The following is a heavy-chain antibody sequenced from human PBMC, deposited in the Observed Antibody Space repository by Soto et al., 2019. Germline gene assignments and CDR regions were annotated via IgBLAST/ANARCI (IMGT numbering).Heavy chain of an antibody. CDR2: IDPSDSYT. J-gene: IGHJ5*02. CDR1: GYSFSTYW. Sequence: GESLKISCKGSGYSFSTYWISWVRQMPGKGLEWMGRIDPSDSYTDYSPSFQGHVTISADKSISTAYLQWSSLKASDTAMYYCARRKHDYGHYWFDPWGQGTLVTVSS. V-gene: IGHV5-10-1*01. CDR3: ARRKHDYGHYWFDP. D-gene: IGHD4-17*01.